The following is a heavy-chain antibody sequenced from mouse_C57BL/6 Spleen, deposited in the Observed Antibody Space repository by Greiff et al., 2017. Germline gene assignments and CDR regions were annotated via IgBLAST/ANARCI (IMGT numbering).Heavy chain of an antibody. CDR1: GFTFSDYY. V-gene: IGHV5-16*01. D-gene: IGHD4-1*01. CDR3: ARDTLTGTRGYFDV. J-gene: IGHJ1*03. Sequence: EVKVEESEGGLVQPGSSMKLSCTASGFTFSDYYMAWVRQVPEKGLEWVANINYDGSSTYYLDSLKSRFIISRDNAKNILYLQMSSLKSEDTATYYCARDTLTGTRGYFDVWGTGTTVTVSS. CDR2: INYDGSST.